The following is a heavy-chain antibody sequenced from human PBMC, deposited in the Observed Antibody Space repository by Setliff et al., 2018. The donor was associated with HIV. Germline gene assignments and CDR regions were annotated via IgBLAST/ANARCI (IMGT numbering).Heavy chain of an antibody. CDR1: GGSIRSSSSY. D-gene: IGHD5-12*01. V-gene: IGHV4-39*01. CDR2: IYYSGST. Sequence: SETLSLTCTVSGGSIRSSSSYWGWIRQPPGKGLEWIGIIYYSGSTYYKPSLKSRLTISVDTSKSQFSLRLTSVTAADTAVYYCARQMPIPGIAITPVDYWGQGALVTVSS. J-gene: IGHJ4*02. CDR3: ARQMPIPGIAITPVDY.